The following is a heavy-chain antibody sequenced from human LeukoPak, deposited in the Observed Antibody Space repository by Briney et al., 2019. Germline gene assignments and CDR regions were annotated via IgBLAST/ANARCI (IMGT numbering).Heavy chain of an antibody. D-gene: IGHD3-3*01. V-gene: IGHV1-8*01. CDR3: ARDLYDFWSGYHYTEGEAFDI. J-gene: IGHJ3*02. CDR1: GYTFTSYD. Sequence: ASVKVSCKASGYTFTSYDINWVRQATGQGLEWMGWMNPNSGNTGYAQKFQGRVTMTRNTSISTAYMELSSLRSEDTAVYYCARDLYDFWSGYHYTEGEAFDIWGQGTMVTVSS. CDR2: MNPNSGNT.